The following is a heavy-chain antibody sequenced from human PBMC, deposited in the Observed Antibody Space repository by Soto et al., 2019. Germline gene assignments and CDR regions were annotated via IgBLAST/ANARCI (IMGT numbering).Heavy chain of an antibody. D-gene: IGHD5-12*01. Sequence: QVQLVQSGAEVKKPESSVKVSCKAPGGTFSTYAISWVRQAPGQGLEWMGGIIPMFGTANYAQRFQDGVTLTTDQSTNTVYMGLRSLQSEHTAVYFCASGIQLWLRRINTGYSGWGQGTLVTVSS. CDR2: IIPMFGTA. V-gene: IGHV1-69*05. CDR1: GGTFSTYA. CDR3: ASGIQLWLRRINTGYSG. J-gene: IGHJ4*02.